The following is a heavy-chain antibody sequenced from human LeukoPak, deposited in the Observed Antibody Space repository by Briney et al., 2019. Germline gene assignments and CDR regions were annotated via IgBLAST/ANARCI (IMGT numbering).Heavy chain of an antibody. CDR3: ASDGGYFDY. J-gene: IGHJ4*02. CDR1: VYTFLSYG. CDR2: MSPYNGNT. V-gene: IGHV1-18*01. Sequence: ASVTVSFKSSVYTFLSYGFSWVRQAPGQGLEWMGWMSPYNGNTNYAERIQGRVTMTTDTSTSTAYMELRSLRFDDTAVYYCASDGGYFDYWGRGTLVTVSS.